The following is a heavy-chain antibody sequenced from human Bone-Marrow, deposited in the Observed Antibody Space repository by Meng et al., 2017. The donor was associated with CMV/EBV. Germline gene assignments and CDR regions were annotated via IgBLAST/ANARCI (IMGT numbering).Heavy chain of an antibody. CDR1: GYSFTSSW. J-gene: IGHJ6*02. CDR2: IYPGDSDT. CDR3: ASGGHYDFWSGSYSNYYGMDV. Sequence: KVSCKGSGYSFTSSWIGWVRQMPGKGLEWMGIIYPGDSDTRYSPSFQGQVTISADKSISTAYLQWSSLKASDTAMYYFASGGHYDFWSGSYSNYYGMDVWGQGTTVTVSS. V-gene: IGHV5-51*01. D-gene: IGHD3-3*01.